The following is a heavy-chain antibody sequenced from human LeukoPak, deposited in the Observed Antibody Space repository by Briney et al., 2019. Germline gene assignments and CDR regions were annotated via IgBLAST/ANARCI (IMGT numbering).Heavy chain of an antibody. D-gene: IGHD2-2*01. V-gene: IGHV3-21*01. Sequence: GGSLRLSCAASGFTFSSYSMNWVRQAPGKGLEWVSSISSSSSYIYYADSVKGRFTISRDNAKNSLYLQMNSLRAEDTAAYYCARDRVVPAARYMDVWGKGTTVTVSS. CDR1: GFTFSSYS. J-gene: IGHJ6*03. CDR2: ISSSSSYI. CDR3: ARDRVVPAARYMDV.